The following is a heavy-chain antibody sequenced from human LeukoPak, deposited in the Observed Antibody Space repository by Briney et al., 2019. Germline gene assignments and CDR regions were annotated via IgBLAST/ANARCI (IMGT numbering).Heavy chain of an antibody. CDR1: GFTFSSCA. CDR2: ISGSGATT. J-gene: IGHJ4*02. V-gene: IGHV3-23*01. CDR3: AKDQSRVGASDPFDY. D-gene: IGHD1-26*01. Sequence: PGGSLRLSCAASGFTFSSCAMTWVRQAPGKGLEWVSSISGSGATTYYADSVKGRFTISRDNPNNTVYLQMNSLRAEDTAVYYCAKDQSRVGASDPFDYWGQGMQVGVSS.